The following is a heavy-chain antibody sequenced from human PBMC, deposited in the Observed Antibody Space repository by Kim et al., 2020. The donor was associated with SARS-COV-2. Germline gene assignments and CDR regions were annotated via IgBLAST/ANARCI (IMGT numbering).Heavy chain of an antibody. V-gene: IGHV3-33*06. CDR3: AKDRGITMVRGVIDY. D-gene: IGHD3-10*01. Sequence: DAVKGRYTISRENSKNTLYLQMNSRRAEDTAVYYCAKDRGITMVRGVIDYWGQGTLVTVSS. J-gene: IGHJ4*02.